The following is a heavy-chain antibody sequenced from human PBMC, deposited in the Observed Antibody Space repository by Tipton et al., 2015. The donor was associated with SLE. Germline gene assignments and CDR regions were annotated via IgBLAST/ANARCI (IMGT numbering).Heavy chain of an antibody. CDR1: GGSFSGYY. CDR3: ARGRSTSLPMDV. Sequence: TLSLTCAVYGGSFSGYYWSCIRQPPGKGLEWIGEINHSGSTNYNPSLKSRVTISVDTPKNQFSLKLSSVTAADTAVYYCARGRSTSLPMDVWGKGTTVTVSS. D-gene: IGHD2-2*01. V-gene: IGHV4-34*01. J-gene: IGHJ6*03. CDR2: INHSGST.